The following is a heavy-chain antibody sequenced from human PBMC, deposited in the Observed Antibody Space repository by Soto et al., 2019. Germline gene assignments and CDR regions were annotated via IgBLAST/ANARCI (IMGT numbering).Heavy chain of an antibody. D-gene: IGHD4-17*01. Sequence: QVLLVESGGGVVQPGKSLRLSCAASDFAFSTFGMHWVRQAPGKGLEWVAVIWYDESNKYYADSVKGRFTISRDNSKNMLFLQMNSLRAEDTAMYYCARGNYGQTSHFEFWGPGTLVTVSS. CDR3: ARGNYGQTSHFEF. V-gene: IGHV3-33*01. CDR2: IWYDESNK. CDR1: DFAFSTFG. J-gene: IGHJ4*02.